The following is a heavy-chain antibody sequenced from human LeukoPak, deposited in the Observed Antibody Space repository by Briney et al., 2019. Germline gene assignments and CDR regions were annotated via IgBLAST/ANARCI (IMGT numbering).Heavy chain of an antibody. CDR3: AREAAPTTGRHFDY. CDR1: RFSFSNSW. D-gene: IGHD6-25*01. V-gene: IGHV3-21*01. Sequence: PGGSLRLSCAASRFSFSNSWMTWVRQAPGKGLEWISLIDTSGSYTWYADSVKGRFTISRDNAKNSLNLQMNSLRVEDTAVYYCAREAAPTTGRHFDYWGQGTLVTVSS. J-gene: IGHJ4*02. CDR2: IDTSGSYT.